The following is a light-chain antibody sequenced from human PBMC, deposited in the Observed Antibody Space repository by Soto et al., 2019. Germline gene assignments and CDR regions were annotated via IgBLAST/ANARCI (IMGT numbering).Light chain of an antibody. Sequence: QSVLTQPPSVSGAPGQRVTISCTGSSSNIGAGYDVHWYQQLPGTAPKLLIYGNSNRPSGVPDRFSGSKSGTSASLAVTGLQAEDEADYYCQSYAGSRRADVFGTGTKLTVL. CDR3: QSYAGSRRADV. V-gene: IGLV1-40*01. CDR1: SSNIGAGYD. J-gene: IGLJ1*01. CDR2: GNS.